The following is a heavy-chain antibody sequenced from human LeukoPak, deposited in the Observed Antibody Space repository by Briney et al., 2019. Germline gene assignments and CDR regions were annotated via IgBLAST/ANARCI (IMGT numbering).Heavy chain of an antibody. J-gene: IGHJ6*03. Sequence: ASVKVSCKASGYTFISYGITWVRRAPGQGLEWLGWISPYTTKTNYAQKLQGRVTMTTDTSTSTAYMELRSLRSDDTALYYCAREGGVGPTAPPDYYSYQMDVWGKGTTVTVSS. CDR3: AREGGVGPTAPPDYYSYQMDV. V-gene: IGHV1-18*01. CDR2: ISPYTTKT. D-gene: IGHD1-26*01. CDR1: GYTFISYG.